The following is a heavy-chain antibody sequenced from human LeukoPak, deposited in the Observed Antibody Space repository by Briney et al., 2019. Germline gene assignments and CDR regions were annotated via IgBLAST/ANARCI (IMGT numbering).Heavy chain of an antibody. V-gene: IGHV1-69*01. CDR1: GGTFSSYA. J-gene: IGHJ3*02. D-gene: IGHD3-22*01. CDR2: IIPIFGTA. Sequence: SVKVSCKASGGTFSSYAISWVRQAPGQGLEWMGGIIPIFGTANYAQKFQGRVTITADESTSTAYMELSSLRSEDTAVYYCEAYYYDSTEDDAFDIWGQGTTVTVSS. CDR3: EAYYYDSTEDDAFDI.